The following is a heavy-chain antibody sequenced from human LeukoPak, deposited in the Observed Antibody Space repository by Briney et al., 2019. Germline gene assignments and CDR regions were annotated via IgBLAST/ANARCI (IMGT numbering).Heavy chain of an antibody. D-gene: IGHD4-17*01. V-gene: IGHV4-59*01. CDR3: ARVRYGDYSI. CDR2: IYYSGST. CDR1: GGSISSYY. J-gene: IGHJ3*02. Sequence: PSETLSLTCTVSGGSISSYYWSWIRQPPGKGLEWIGYIYYSGSTNYNPSLKSRVTISVDTSKNQFSLKLSSVTAADTAVYYCARVRYGDYSIWGQGTMVTVSS.